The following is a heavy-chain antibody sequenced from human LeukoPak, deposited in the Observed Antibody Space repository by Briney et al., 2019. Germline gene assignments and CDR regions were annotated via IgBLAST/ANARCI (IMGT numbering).Heavy chain of an antibody. D-gene: IGHD6-6*01. Sequence: SQTLSLTCAISGDSIFTNNVAWNWIRQSPSGGLEWLGRIYYRSKWSFDYAVSVKSRITINADTSKNQFSLQLSSVTPEDTAVYYCARGKYTSFDNWGQGTLVTVSS. V-gene: IGHV6-1*01. CDR2: IYYRSKWSF. CDR1: GDSIFTNNVA. CDR3: ARGKYTSFDN. J-gene: IGHJ4*02.